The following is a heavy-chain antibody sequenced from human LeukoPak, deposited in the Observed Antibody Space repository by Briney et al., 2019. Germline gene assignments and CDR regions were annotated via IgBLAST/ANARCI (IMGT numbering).Heavy chain of an antibody. V-gene: IGHV1-2*02. Sequence: PGASVKVSCKASGYTFTGYYMHWVRQAPRQGLEWVGWINPNSGGTNYAQKFQGRVTMTRDTSISTAYMELSRLRSDDTAVYYCAREGDIVLMSAFDIWGQGTMVTVSS. D-gene: IGHD2-8*01. CDR2: INPNSGGT. CDR3: AREGDIVLMSAFDI. CDR1: GYTFTGYY. J-gene: IGHJ3*02.